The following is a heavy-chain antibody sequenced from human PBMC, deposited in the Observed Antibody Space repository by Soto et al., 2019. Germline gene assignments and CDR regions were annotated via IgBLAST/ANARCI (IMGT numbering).Heavy chain of an antibody. J-gene: IGHJ4*02. CDR1: GFTFSNAW. V-gene: IGHV3-15*01. Sequence: GGSLRLSCAASGFTFSNAWMSWVRQAPGKGLEWVGRIKSKTDGGTTDYAAPVKGRFTISRDDSKNTLYLQMNSLKTEDTAVYDCTTAHYDFWSGSQPGYFDYWGQGTLVTVSS. D-gene: IGHD3-3*01. CDR2: IKSKTDGGTT. CDR3: TTAHYDFWSGSQPGYFDY.